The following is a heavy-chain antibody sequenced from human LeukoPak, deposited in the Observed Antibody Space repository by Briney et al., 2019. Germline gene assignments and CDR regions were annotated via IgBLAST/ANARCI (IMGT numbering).Heavy chain of an antibody. CDR1: GYTFTSYD. V-gene: IGHV1-2*02. CDR3: ARSPTVAGHFDY. CDR2: INPNSGGT. Sequence: ASVKVSCKASGYTFTSYDINWVRQAPGQGLEWMGWINPNSGGTNYAQKFQGRVTMTRDTSISTAYMELSRLRSDDTAVYYCARSPTVAGHFDYWGQGTLVTVSS. J-gene: IGHJ4*02. D-gene: IGHD6-19*01.